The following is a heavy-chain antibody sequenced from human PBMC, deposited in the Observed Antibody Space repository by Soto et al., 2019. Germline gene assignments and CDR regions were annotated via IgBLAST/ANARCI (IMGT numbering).Heavy chain of an antibody. CDR1: GFTFSSYG. CDR2: ISYDGSNK. CDR3: AKWGGGLYYYDSSGYPGYYFDY. J-gene: IGHJ4*02. Sequence: ESGGGVVQPGRSLGLSCAASGFTFSSYGMHWVRQAPGKGLEWVAVISYDGSNKYYADSVKGRFTISRDNSKNTLYLQMNSLRAEDTAVYYCAKWGGGLYYYDSSGYPGYYFDYWGQGTLVTVSS. D-gene: IGHD3-22*01. V-gene: IGHV3-30*18.